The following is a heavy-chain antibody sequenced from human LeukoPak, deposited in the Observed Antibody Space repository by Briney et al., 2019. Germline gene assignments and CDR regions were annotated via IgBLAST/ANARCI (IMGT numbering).Heavy chain of an antibody. D-gene: IGHD5-18*01. CDR3: AREVGDTALDY. CDR1: GFTFSSYW. V-gene: IGHV3-21*01. J-gene: IGHJ4*02. CDR2: ISSSSSYI. Sequence: GGSLRLSCAASGFTFSSYWMSWVRQAPGKGLEWVSSISSSSSYIYYADSVKGRFTISRDNAKNSLYLQMNSLRAEDTAVYYCAREVGDTALDYWGQGTLVTVSS.